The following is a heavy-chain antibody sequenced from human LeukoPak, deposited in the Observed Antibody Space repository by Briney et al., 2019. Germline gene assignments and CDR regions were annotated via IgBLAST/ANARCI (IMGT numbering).Heavy chain of an antibody. V-gene: IGHV3-23*01. D-gene: IGHD2-21*01. CDR2: ISGGGGST. J-gene: IGHJ4*02. CDR1: GFTFSRYA. CDR3: AKSGLAYCGGDCYSDY. Sequence: GGSLRLSCAASGFTFSRYAMTWVRQAPGKGLDWVSGISGGGGSTYYADTVKGRFTISRDNSKNTLYLQMNSLRAEDTAVYYCAKSGLAYCGGDCYSDYWGQGTLVTVSS.